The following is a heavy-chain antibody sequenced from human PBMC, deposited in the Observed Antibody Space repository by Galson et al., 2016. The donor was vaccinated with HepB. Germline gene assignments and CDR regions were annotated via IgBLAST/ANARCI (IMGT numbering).Heavy chain of an antibody. V-gene: IGHV4-39*07. CDR2: ISHSGRV. CDR1: GGSISNTRYY. CDR3: ARQYRGGPSDY. J-gene: IGHJ4*02. D-gene: IGHD5-12*01. Sequence: ETLSLTCSISGGSISNTRYYWGWIRQPPGQGLEWIGQISHSGRVNYTPSLASRVTISVDTSNNHFSLRLTSVTAEDTALYYCARQYRGGPSDYWGQGTLVIVSS.